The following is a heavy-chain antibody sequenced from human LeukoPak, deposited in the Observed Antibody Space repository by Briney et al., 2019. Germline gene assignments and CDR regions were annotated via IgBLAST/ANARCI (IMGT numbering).Heavy chain of an antibody. Sequence: GGSLRLSCAASGFTFDDYAMHWVRQAPGKGPEWVSGISWNSGSIGYADSVKGRFTISRDNAKNSRYLQMNSLRAEDTALYYCAKGPVTGYFDYWGQGTLVTVSS. CDR1: GFTFDDYA. D-gene: IGHD7-27*01. J-gene: IGHJ4*02. CDR3: AKGPVTGYFDY. V-gene: IGHV3-9*01. CDR2: ISWNSGSI.